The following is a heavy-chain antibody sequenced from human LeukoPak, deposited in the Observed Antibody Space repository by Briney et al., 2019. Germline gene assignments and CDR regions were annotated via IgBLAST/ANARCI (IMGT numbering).Heavy chain of an antibody. J-gene: IGHJ6*03. CDR3: ARGPGSSWYYYYYMDV. V-gene: IGHV3-7*01. CDR1: GFTLSSYW. D-gene: IGHD6-6*01. Sequence: GGSLRLSCAASGFTLSSYWMSWVRQARGKGLEWVANIKQDGSEKYYVDSVKGRFTISRDNAKNSLYLQMNSLRAEDTAVYYCARGPGSSWYYYYYMDVWGKGTTVTVSS. CDR2: IKQDGSEK.